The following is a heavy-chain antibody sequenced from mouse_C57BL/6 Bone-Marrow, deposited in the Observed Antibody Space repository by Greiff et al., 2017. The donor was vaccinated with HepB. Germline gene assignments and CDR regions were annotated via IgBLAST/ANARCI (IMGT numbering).Heavy chain of an antibody. J-gene: IGHJ1*03. Sequence: EVMLVESEGGLVQPGSSMKLSCTASGFTFSDYYMAWVRQVPEKGLEWVANINYDGSSTYYLDSLKSRFIISRDNAKNILYLQMSSLKSDDTATYYCAREGSGTYVDVWGTGTTVTVSS. CDR1: GFTFSDYY. CDR3: AREGSGTYVDV. D-gene: IGHD1-1*02. CDR2: INYDGSST. V-gene: IGHV5-16*01.